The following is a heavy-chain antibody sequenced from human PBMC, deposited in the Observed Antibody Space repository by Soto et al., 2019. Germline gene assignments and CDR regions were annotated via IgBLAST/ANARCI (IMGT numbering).Heavy chain of an antibody. D-gene: IGHD2-15*01. V-gene: IGHV3-7*01. CDR2: IKEDGSEK. J-gene: IGHJ4*02. CDR1: GFTFSNYW. Sequence: EVQLVESGGGLVQPGGSPRLSCAASGFTFSNYWMTWVRQAPGKGLEWVANIKEDGSEKHYVDSVKGRFTISRDNAKNSLYLQMNSLRVEDTAVYFCSRDVVVGAKALNYWGQGALVTVSS. CDR3: SRDVVVGAKALNY.